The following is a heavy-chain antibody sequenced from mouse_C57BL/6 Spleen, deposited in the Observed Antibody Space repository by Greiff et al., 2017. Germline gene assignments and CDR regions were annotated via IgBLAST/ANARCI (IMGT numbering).Heavy chain of an antibody. Sequence: QVQLQQPGAELVMPGASVKLSCKASGYTFTSYWMHWVKQRPGQGLEWIGEIDPSDSYTNYNQKFKGKSPLTVAKYSSTAYRHVVSLITGDSAVDYSLITTVVGAHGGQGTTRTVSS. J-gene: IGHJ2*01. CDR3: LITTVVGAH. CDR1: GYTFTSYW. D-gene: IGHD1-1*01. V-gene: IGHV1-69*01. CDR2: IDPSDSYT.